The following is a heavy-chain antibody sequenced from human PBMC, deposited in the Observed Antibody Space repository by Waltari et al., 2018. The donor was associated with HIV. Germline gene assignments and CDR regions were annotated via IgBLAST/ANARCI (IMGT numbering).Heavy chain of an antibody. V-gene: IGHV1-46*01. Sequence: GYTFTSYYVHWVRQAPGQGLEWMGIINPSGGSTSYAQKFQGRVTMTRDTSTSTVYMELSSLRSEDTAVYYCARGSIHYYDSSGYYLDYWGQGTLVTVSS. CDR3: ARGSIHYYDSSGYYLDY. CDR1: GYTFTSYY. J-gene: IGHJ4*02. CDR2: INPSGGST. D-gene: IGHD3-22*01.